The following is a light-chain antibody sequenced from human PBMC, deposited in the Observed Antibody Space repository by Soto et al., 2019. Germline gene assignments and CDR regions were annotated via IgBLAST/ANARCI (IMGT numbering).Light chain of an antibody. Sequence: DIQMTQSPSTLSASVGDRVTITCRASQSISDWLAWYQQKPGKAPKLLTYDASNWQSGVPSRFSGSASGAEFTLTISSLQPDGFATYYCKEYKSSTFGQGSKME. V-gene: IGKV1-5*01. CDR2: DAS. CDR3: KEYKSST. J-gene: IGKJ2*01. CDR1: QSISDW.